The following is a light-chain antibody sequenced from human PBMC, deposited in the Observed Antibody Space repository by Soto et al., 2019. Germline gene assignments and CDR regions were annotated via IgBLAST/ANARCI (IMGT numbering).Light chain of an antibody. V-gene: IGKV1-5*01. J-gene: IGKJ1*01. CDR2: TAS. CDR1: QTISRW. CDR3: QHYNSYSEA. Sequence: DIQMTQSPSTLSASVGDTVTITCRASQTISRWLARYQQKPGKAPRLLIYTASTLESGVPSRFSASGSGTELTLTISSLQPDDFATYYCQHYNSYSEAFGQGTKVDIK.